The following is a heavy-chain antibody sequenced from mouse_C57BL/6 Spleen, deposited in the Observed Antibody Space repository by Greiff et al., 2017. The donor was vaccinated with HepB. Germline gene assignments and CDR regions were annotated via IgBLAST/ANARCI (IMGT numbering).Heavy chain of an antibody. CDR1: GYSFTSYY. J-gene: IGHJ2*01. CDR3: ARQRTDYGSFFDY. CDR2: IYPGSGNT. D-gene: IGHD1-1*01. Sequence: LVESGPELVKPGASVKISCKASGYSFTSYYIHWVKQRPGQGLEWIGWIYPGSGNTKYNEKFKGKATLTADTSSSTAYMQLSSLTSEDSAVYYCARQRTDYGSFFDYWGQGTTLTVSS. V-gene: IGHV1-66*01.